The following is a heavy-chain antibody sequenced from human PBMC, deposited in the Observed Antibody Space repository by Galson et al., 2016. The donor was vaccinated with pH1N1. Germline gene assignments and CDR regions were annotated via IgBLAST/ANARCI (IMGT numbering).Heavy chain of an antibody. D-gene: IGHD6-13*01. V-gene: IGHV4-30-4*08. J-gene: IGHJ4*02. CDR1: GGSISSGDYY. CDR2: IFYSEST. Sequence: TLSLTCTVSGGSISSGDYYWSWIRQPPGKGLEWIGYIFYSESTYYNPSLKSRVTISVDTSKNQFSLKLTSVTAADTAVYYCARGVAAAGSYYFDSWGQGTLVAVSS. CDR3: ARGVAAAGSYYFDS.